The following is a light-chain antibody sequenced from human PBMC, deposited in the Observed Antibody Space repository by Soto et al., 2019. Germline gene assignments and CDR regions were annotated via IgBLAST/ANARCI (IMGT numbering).Light chain of an antibody. Sequence: QSVLTQPPSASGTPGQRVTISCSGSSSNIGSNFVYWYQQFPGTAPKLMIYEVSYRPVGVSNRFSGSKSGNTASLTISGLQAEDEADYYCSSYRSSTTLVFGGGTKLTVL. V-gene: IGLV2-14*01. CDR1: SSNIGSNF. J-gene: IGLJ2*01. CDR2: EVS. CDR3: SSYRSSTTLV.